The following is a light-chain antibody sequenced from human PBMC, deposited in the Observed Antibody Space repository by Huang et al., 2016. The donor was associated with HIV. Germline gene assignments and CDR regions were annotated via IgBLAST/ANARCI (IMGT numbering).Light chain of an antibody. CDR3: QQSYTIPYT. CDR2: AAS. Sequence: DIQMTQSPSFLSASVGDRVTITCRSNQTIRTFLNWYRQNQGTGPTLLIYAASTLQTGVSTRFNGGGSGTDFTLTIANLQYEDFATYYCQQSYTIPYTFGPGTKLEIK. CDR1: QTIRTF. V-gene: IGKV1-39*01. J-gene: IGKJ2*01.